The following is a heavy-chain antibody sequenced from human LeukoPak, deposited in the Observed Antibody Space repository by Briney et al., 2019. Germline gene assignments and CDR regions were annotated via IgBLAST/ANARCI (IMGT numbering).Heavy chain of an antibody. CDR2: IYYSGST. CDR3: ARDKAYYDFWSGYYCPDAFVM. CDR1: GGSTSIYY. D-gene: IGHD3-3*01. Sequence: PESLSLTCTVPGGSTSIYYWSWIRQPPGKGLEWVGYIYYSGSTNYNPSLKSRVTISVDTSKNQFSLKLSSVTAADTAVYYCARDKAYYDFWSGYYCPDAFVMGPQRPMVTVST. J-gene: IGHJ3*02. V-gene: IGHV4-59*01.